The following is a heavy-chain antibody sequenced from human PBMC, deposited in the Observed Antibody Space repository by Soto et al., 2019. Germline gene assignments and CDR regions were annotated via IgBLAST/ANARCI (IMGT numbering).Heavy chain of an antibody. V-gene: IGHV1-3*01. D-gene: IGHD3-3*01. Sequence: ASVKVSCKASGYTFTSYAMHWVRQAPGQRLEWMGWINAGNGNTKYSQKFQGRVTITRDTPASTAYMELSSLRSEDTAVYYCAVIWSGYSVFDYWGQGTLVTVSS. J-gene: IGHJ4*02. CDR3: AVIWSGYSVFDY. CDR2: INAGNGNT. CDR1: GYTFTSYA.